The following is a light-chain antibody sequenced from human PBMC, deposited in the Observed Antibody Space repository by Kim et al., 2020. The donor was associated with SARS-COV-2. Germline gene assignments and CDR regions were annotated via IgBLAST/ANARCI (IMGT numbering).Light chain of an antibody. CDR1: QSVSSN. CDR3: QQYNNWPHS. CDR2: GAS. V-gene: IGKV3-15*01. Sequence: VSPGESTTLSCRASQSVSSNLAWYQQKPGQAPRLLIYGASTRATGIPARFSGSGSGTEFTLTISSLQSEDFAVYYCQQYNNWPHSFGQGTKLEI. J-gene: IGKJ2*03.